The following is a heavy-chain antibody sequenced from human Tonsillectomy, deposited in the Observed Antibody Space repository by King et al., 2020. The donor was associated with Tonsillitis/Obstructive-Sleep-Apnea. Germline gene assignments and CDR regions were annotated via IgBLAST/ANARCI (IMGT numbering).Heavy chain of an antibody. CDR3: ARGPSTIFGVAALFFDY. Sequence: VQLVESGGGLVQPGGSLRLSCAASGFTFSSYWMSWVRQAPGKGLEWVANIKQDGSEKYYVDSVKGRFTISRDNAKNSLYLQMNSLRAEDTAVYYCARGPSTIFGVAALFFDYWGQGTLVTVSS. V-gene: IGHV3-7*01. D-gene: IGHD3-3*01. CDR1: GFTFSSYW. CDR2: IKQDGSEK. J-gene: IGHJ4*02.